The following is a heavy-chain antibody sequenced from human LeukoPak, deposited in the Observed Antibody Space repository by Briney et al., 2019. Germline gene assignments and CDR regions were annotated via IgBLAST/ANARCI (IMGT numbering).Heavy chain of an antibody. CDR1: GFTFRNAW. V-gene: IGHV3-7*01. CDR3: ATSLTVKSY. J-gene: IGHJ4*02. Sequence: GGSLRLSCAASGFTFRNAWMNWVRQAPGKGLEWVANIKEDGSDKNYVDSVKGRFTISRDNAKNSLYLQMNRLRAEDTAVYYCATSLTVKSYLGQGALVTVSS. CDR2: IKEDGSDK. D-gene: IGHD4-17*01.